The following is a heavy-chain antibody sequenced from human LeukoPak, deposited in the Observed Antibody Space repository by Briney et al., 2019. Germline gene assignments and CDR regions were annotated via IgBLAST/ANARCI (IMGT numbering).Heavy chain of an antibody. CDR1: GFTFSSYS. CDR3: AKARSLLLNWFDP. Sequence: GGSLRLSCAASGFTFSSYSMNWVRQAPGKGLEWVSSISSSSSYIYYADSVKGRFTISRDNSKNTLYLQMNSLRAEDTAVYYCAKARSLLLNWFDPWGQGTLVTVSS. J-gene: IGHJ5*02. V-gene: IGHV3-21*04. CDR2: ISSSSSYI. D-gene: IGHD2-15*01.